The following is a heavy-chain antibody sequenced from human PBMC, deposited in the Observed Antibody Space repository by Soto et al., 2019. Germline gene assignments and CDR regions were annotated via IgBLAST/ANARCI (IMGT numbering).Heavy chain of an antibody. V-gene: IGHV1-18*04. CDR2: ITVYNGKT. CDR1: GYTFSSYT. J-gene: IGHJ4*02. CDR3: ARGLRWPDY. Sequence: ASVKVCCKASGYTFSSYTISWLRQAPGQGLEWMGWITVYNGKTNYVERFQGRVTFTTDTSTKRAYMELTSLRSDDTAVYFCARGLRWPDYWGQGTLVTVSS. D-gene: IGHD2-15*01.